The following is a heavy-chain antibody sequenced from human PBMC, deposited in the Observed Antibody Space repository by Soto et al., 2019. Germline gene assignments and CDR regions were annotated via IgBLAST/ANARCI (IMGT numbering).Heavy chain of an antibody. J-gene: IGHJ6*02. CDR3: ARVPEMTTVTTFHYGMDV. Sequence: ASVKVSCKASGGIFSSFTISWVRQAPGQGLEWLGGIIPIFDTPTYAQNFQGRVTITADKSTNTVYMELSSLRSEDTAVYYCARVPEMTTVTTFHYGMDVWGQGTTVTVSS. D-gene: IGHD4-17*01. V-gene: IGHV1-69*06. CDR1: GGIFSSFT. CDR2: IIPIFDTP.